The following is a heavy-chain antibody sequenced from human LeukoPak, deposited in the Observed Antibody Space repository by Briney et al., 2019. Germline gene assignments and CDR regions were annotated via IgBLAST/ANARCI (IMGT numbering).Heavy chain of an antibody. D-gene: IGHD1-26*01. J-gene: IGHJ4*02. CDR3: AKPTRGGGGSFLIEQ. V-gene: IGHV3-33*06. CDR2: IWYDGTYD. Sequence: GGSLRLSCAASGFTFSNYGMHWVRQTPDKGLEWVAIIWYDGTYDYYADSVKGRFTISRDNSKNMLYLQMNGLRAEDTAVYYCAKPTRGGGGSFLIEQWGQGTLVTVSS. CDR1: GFTFSNYG.